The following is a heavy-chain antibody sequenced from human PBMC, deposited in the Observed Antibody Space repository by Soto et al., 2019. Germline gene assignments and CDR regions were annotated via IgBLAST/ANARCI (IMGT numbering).Heavy chain of an antibody. CDR3: ARAGDGMTTGYFDY. CDR1: GGSMSSGDYY. CDR2: IYYSGST. D-gene: IGHD4-4*01. V-gene: IGHV4-30-4*01. J-gene: IGHJ4*02. Sequence: SETLSLTCTVSGGSMSSGDYYWSWIRQPPGKGLEWIGYIYYSGSTYYNPSLESRVTISVDTSKNQFSLKLSSVTAADTAVYYCARAGDGMTTGYFDYWGQGTLVTVSS.